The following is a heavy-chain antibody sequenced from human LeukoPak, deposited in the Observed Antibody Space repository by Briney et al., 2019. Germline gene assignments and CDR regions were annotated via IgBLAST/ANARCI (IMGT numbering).Heavy chain of an antibody. D-gene: IGHD5-18*01. CDR1: GFTVSSNY. V-gene: IGHV3-66*01. CDR3: ARVGYSYGMRFDY. J-gene: IGHJ4*02. CDR2: IYSGGST. Sequence: AGSLRLSCAASGFTVSSNYMSWVRQAPGKGLEWVSVIYSGGSTYYADSVKGRFTISRDNSKNTLYLQMNSLRAEDTAVYYCARVGYSYGMRFDYWGQGTLVTVSS.